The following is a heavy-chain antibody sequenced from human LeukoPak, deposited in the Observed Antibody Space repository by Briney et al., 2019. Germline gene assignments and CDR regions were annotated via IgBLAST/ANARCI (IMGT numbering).Heavy chain of an antibody. J-gene: IGHJ4*02. CDR3: ARGSGWFTALTDQNDY. CDR2: MNPNSGNT. CDR1: GYTFTSYD. D-gene: IGHD6-19*01. V-gene: IGHV1-8*01. Sequence: GASVKVSCKAFGYTFTSYDINWVRQATGQGLEWMGWMNPNSGNTGYAQKFQGRVTMTRNTSISTAYMELSSLRSEDAAVYYCARGSGWFTALTDQNDYWGQGTLVTVSS.